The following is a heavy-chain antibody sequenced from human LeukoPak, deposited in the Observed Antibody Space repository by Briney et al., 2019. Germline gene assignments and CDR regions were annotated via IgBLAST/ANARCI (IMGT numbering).Heavy chain of an antibody. D-gene: IGHD3-16*01. J-gene: IGHJ6*02. CDR2: INHNGNVN. CDR1: GFTFSSYS. V-gene: IGHV3-7*03. Sequence: PGGSLRISCAASGFTFSSYSMNWARQAPGKGLEWVASINHNGNVNYYVDSVKGRFTISRDNAKNSLYLQMSNLRAEDTAVYFCARGGGLDVWGQGATVTVSS. CDR3: ARGGGLDV.